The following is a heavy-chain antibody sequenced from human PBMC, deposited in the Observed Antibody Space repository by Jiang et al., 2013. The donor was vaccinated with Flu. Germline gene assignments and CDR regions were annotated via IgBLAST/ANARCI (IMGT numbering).Heavy chain of an antibody. V-gene: IGHV3-30-3*01. CDR2: ISYDGSNK. D-gene: IGHD3-10*01. CDR1: GFTFSSYA. CDR3: ARDREPMVRGVIITGYFDL. Sequence: VQLLESGGGVVQPGRSLRLSCAASGFTFSSYAMHWVRQAPGKGLEWVAVISYDGSNKYYADSVKGRFTISRDNSKNTLYLQMNSLRAEDTAVYYCARDREPMVRGVIITGYFDLWGRGTWSLSPQ. J-gene: IGHJ2*01.